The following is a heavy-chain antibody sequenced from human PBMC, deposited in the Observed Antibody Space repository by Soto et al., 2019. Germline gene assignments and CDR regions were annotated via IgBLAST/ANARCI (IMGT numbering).Heavy chain of an antibody. D-gene: IGHD2-21*02. CDR3: ARDRAYCGGDCYSSWFDH. CDR1: GYTFTSYA. Sequence: ASVKVSCKASGYTFTSYAMHWVRQAPGQRLEWMGWINAGNGNTKYSQKFQGRVTITRDTSASTAYMELSSLRSEDTAVYYCARDRAYCGGDCYSSWFDHWGQGTLVTVSS. V-gene: IGHV1-3*01. J-gene: IGHJ5*02. CDR2: INAGNGNT.